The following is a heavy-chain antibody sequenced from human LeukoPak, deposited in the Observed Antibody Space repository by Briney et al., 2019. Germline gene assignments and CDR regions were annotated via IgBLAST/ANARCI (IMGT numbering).Heavy chain of an antibody. CDR3: ARGFLDFDS. D-gene: IGHD3-3*01. CDR2: IWYDGSNT. Sequence: PGGSLRLSCVASGFTFSSFGMHWVRQAPGKGLGWVALIWYDGSNTYYADSVKGRFTISRDDSKNTVYLQMNSLRAEDTALYYCARGFLDFDSWGQGTLVIVSS. V-gene: IGHV3-33*01. CDR1: GFTFSSFG. J-gene: IGHJ4*02.